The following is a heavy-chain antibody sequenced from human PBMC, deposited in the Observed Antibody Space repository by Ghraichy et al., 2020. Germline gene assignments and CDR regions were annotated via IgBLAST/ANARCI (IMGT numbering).Heavy chain of an antibody. CDR2: ISYSGRA. D-gene: IGHD3-10*01. Sequence: SETLSLTCALYGGSFFGHSYTWVRQSPEKGLEWIGEISYSGRATYNPSLESRVTISVDASKNQFSLKLTSVTAADTAVYYCARDSPPRHITVFEILRRYGCLDPWSQGTPVPVSS. CDR1: GGSFFGHS. CDR3: ARDSPPRHITVFEILRRYGCLDP. V-gene: IGHV4-34*01. J-gene: IGHJ5*02.